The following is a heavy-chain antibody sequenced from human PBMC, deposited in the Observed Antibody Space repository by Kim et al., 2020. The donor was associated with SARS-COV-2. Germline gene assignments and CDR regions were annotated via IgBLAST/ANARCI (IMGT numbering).Heavy chain of an antibody. J-gene: IGHJ3*01. D-gene: IGHD1-26*01. CDR3: PTDSGSYWGAFDV. V-gene: IGHV3-66*01. Sequence: FYADSVKGRFSISRDTSKNTLYLQMNDLRPEDSGVYFCPTDSGSYWGAFDVWGQETVVNVSS.